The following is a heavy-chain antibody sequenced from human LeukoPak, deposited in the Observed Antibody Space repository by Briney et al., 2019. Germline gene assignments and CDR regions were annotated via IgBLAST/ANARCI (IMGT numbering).Heavy chain of an antibody. V-gene: IGHV3-21*01. J-gene: IGHJ3*02. Sequence: GGSLRLSCAASGFTFSSYSMNWVRQAPGKGLGWVSSISSTSSYIYYADSVKGRFTISRDNAKNSLYLQINSLRAEDTAVYYCARDSRYCGGDCYGSDAFDIWGQGTMVTVSS. CDR1: GFTFSSYS. D-gene: IGHD2-21*02. CDR2: ISSTSSYI. CDR3: ARDSRYCGGDCYGSDAFDI.